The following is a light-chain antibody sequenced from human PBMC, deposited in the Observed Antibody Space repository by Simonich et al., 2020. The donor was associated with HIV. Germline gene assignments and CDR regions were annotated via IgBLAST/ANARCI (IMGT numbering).Light chain of an antibody. CDR2: DVS. Sequence: QSALTQPASVSGSPGQSITISCTGTSSDVCGYKYVSGYQQHPGKAPKLIIYDVSNRPSGVSNRFSGSKSGYTASLTISGLRAEDEADYYCSSYSSTTTVIFGGGTKLTVL. CDR3: SSYSSTTTVI. CDR1: SSDVCGYKY. V-gene: IGLV2-14*03. J-gene: IGLJ2*01.